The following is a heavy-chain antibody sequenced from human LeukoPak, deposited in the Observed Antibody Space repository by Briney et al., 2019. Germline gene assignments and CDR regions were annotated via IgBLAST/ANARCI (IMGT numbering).Heavy chain of an antibody. J-gene: IGHJ5*02. D-gene: IGHD3-10*01. V-gene: IGHV3-48*03. CDR2: ISSSGSTI. CDR3: ARLGWTYYYGSGSYYNGNNWFEP. Sequence: GGSLRLSCAASGFAFSSYEMNWVRQAPGKGLEGVSYISSSGSTIYYADSVKGRFTISRDNAKNSLYLQMNRLSAEDTAVYYCARLGWTYYYGSGSYYNGNNWFEPWGQGTMVTASS. CDR1: GFAFSSYE.